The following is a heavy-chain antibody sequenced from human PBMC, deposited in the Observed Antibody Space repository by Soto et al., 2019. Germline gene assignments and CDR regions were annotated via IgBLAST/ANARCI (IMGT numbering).Heavy chain of an antibody. Sequence: SETLSLACTVSSGSTSSTIYSWDWIRQPPGKGLEWIGSIFYSGSTYYNPSLKSRVTISVDTSKNQFSLTLTSVTAADTAVYYCARQCRGVTCNWFVPWGQGTLVTVS. V-gene: IGHV4-39*01. CDR1: SGSTSSTIYS. D-gene: IGHD2-15*01. CDR3: ARQCRGVTCNWFVP. CDR2: IFYSGST. J-gene: IGHJ5*02.